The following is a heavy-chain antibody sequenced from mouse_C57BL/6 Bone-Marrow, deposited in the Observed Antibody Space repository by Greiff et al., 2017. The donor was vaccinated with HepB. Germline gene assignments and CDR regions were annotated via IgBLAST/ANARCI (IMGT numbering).Heavy chain of an antibody. CDR1: GYTFTSYW. CDR3: ARGWLPYAMDY. Sequence: QVQLQQPGTELVKPGASVKLSCKASGYTFTSYWIHWVKQRPGQGLEWIGNIIPRNGGTDYSGKFKSKATLTVDKSSSTAYMQLSSLSSEESAAYYCARGWLPYAMDYWGQGTSVTVSA. J-gene: IGHJ4*01. D-gene: IGHD2-3*01. V-gene: IGHV1-53*01. CDR2: IIPRNGGT.